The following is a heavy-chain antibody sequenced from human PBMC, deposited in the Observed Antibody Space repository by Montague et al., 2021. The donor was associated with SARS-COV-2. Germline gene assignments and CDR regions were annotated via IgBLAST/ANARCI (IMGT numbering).Heavy chain of an antibody. CDR3: ARVRYFDTTFDY. CDR2: XXWXXXK. Sequence: PALVKPTQTLTLTCTFSGFSLSTSGMCVSWIRQPPGKAREWLAXXXWXXXKFXSTSLKTRLTISKDTSKNPVVLTMTNMDPVDTATYYCARVRYFDTTFDYWGQGTLVTVSS. D-gene: IGHD3-9*01. CDR1: GFSLSTSGMC. J-gene: IGHJ4*02. V-gene: IGHV2-70*17.